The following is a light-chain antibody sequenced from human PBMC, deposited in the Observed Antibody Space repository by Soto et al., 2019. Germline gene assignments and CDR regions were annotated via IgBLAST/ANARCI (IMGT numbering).Light chain of an antibody. CDR1: QSISSW. V-gene: IGKV1-5*03. Sequence: DIQMTQSPSTLSASVGDRVTITCRASQSISSWLAWFQQRPGRAPKFLIYKASSLKNGVPLRFSGSGSGTQFTLTNSSLQPDDFATYYCQQYDRFSWTFGQGTKVDIK. J-gene: IGKJ1*01. CDR3: QQYDRFSWT. CDR2: KAS.